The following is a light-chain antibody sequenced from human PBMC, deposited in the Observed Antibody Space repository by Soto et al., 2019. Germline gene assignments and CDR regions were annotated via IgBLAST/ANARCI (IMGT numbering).Light chain of an antibody. CDR2: GAS. CDR1: QSVSSAH. CDR3: RQYGGSPPYT. V-gene: IGKV3-20*01. J-gene: IGKJ2*01. Sequence: EIVLTQSPGTLSLSPGERATLSCRASQSVSSAHLVWYQQKPGQAPRLLIYGASRRATGIPDRFTGSGSGTDFTHTISRLEPEDFAVYYCRQYGGSPPYTFGQGTNLEMK.